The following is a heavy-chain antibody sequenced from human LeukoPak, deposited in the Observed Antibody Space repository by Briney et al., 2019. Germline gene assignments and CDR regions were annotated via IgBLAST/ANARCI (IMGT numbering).Heavy chain of an antibody. V-gene: IGHV3-33*01. CDR2: IWYDGSNK. CDR3: ARENYYYYGMDV. Sequence: PGRSLRLSCAASGFTFSSYGMHWVRQAPGKGLEWVAVIWYDGSNKYYADSVKGRFTISRDNSKNTLYLQMNSLRAEDTAVYYCARENYYYYGMDVWGQGTTVTVSS. J-gene: IGHJ6*02. CDR1: GFTFSSYG.